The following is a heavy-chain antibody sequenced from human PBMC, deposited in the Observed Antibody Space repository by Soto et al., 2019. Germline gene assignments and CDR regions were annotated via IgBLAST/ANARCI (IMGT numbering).Heavy chain of an antibody. CDR1: GYTFTGYY. CDR2: INPNSGGT. D-gene: IGHD3-22*01. V-gene: IGHV1-2*04. Sequence: ASVKVSCNASGYTFTGYYMHWVRQAPGQGLEWMGWINPNSGGTNYAQKFQGWVTMTRDTSISTAYMELSRLRSDDTAVYYCARDRQSYYYDSSGYYQGADAFDIWGQGTMVTVSS. J-gene: IGHJ3*02. CDR3: ARDRQSYYYDSSGYYQGADAFDI.